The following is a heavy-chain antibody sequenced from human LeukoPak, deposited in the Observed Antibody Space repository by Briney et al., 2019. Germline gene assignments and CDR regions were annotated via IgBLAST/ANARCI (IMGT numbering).Heavy chain of an antibody. J-gene: IGHJ4*02. V-gene: IGHV1-18*01. D-gene: IGHD6-19*01. CDR2: ISCYNGDT. CDR1: GYXFTNYG. CDR3: GRDRPYVSGWYTDY. Sequence: ASVKVSCKTSGYXFTNYGINWLRQAPGQGLGWVAWISCYNGDTKKKQKVQDRVTLTTDTSTSTAYMELRSLRSDDTAVYYCGRDRPYVSGWYTDYWGQGTLVTVSS.